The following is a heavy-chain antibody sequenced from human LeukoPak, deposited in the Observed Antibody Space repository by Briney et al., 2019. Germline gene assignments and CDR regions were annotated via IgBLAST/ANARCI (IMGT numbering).Heavy chain of an antibody. J-gene: IGHJ6*03. V-gene: IGHV3-48*01. CDR2: ISSSGITI. Sequence: PGGSLRLSCAVSGFTFSGHWMFWVRQAPGKGLEWLSYISSSGITIYYADSVEGRFTISRDNSKNTLYLQMSSLRAEDTAVYYCAKGGGFDWLNYYYMDVWGKGTTVIISS. D-gene: IGHD3-9*01. CDR3: AKGGGFDWLNYYYMDV. CDR1: GFTFSGHW.